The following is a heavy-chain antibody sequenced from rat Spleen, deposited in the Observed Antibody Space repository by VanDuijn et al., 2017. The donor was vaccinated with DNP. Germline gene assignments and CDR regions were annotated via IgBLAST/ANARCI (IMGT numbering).Heavy chain of an antibody. J-gene: IGHJ2*01. CDR3: AIDYGSY. V-gene: IGHV5-22*01. Sequence: EVQLVESGGGLIQPGRSLKLSCAASGFTFSDYYMAWVRQAPKKGLEWVASISYEGSSTYYGDSVKGRFTISRDNAKSTLYLQMNSLRSEDTATYYCAIDYGSYWGQGVMVTVSS. CDR1: GFTFSDYY. D-gene: IGHD1-3*01. CDR2: ISYEGSST.